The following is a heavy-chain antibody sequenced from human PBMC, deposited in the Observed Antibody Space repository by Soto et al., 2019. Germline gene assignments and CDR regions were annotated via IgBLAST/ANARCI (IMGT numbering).Heavy chain of an antibody. D-gene: IGHD2-2*01. CDR1: GYTFPSYA. J-gene: IGHJ3*02. V-gene: IGHV1-3*01. Sequence: ASVKVSCKASGYTFPSYAMHWVRQAPGQRLEWMGWINAGNGNTKYSQKFQGRVTITRDTSASSAYMELSSLRSEDTAVYYCARAGYCSSTSCSDAFDIWGQGTMVTVSS. CDR3: ARAGYCSSTSCSDAFDI. CDR2: INAGNGNT.